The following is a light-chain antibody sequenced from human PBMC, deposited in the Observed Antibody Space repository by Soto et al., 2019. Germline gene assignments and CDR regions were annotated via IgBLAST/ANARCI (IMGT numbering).Light chain of an antibody. Sequence: QSALTQPPFVSGSPGQSVTISCTGTSSDVGSYNRISWYQQPPGTAPKLIMFEVSNRPSGVPDRFSGSKSGSSASLTISGLRSDDEATYYCVAWDDTLDAQVFGGGTKVTVL. J-gene: IGLJ3*02. CDR2: EVS. CDR3: VAWDDTLDAQV. CDR1: SSDVGSYNR. V-gene: IGLV2-18*01.